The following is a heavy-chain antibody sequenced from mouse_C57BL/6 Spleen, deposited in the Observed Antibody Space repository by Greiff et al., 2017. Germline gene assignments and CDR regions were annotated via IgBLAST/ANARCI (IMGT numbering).Heavy chain of an antibody. CDR1: GYSITSGYD. D-gene: IGHD2-3*01. V-gene: IGHV3-1*01. J-gene: IGHJ1*03. CDR3: ARDIHYDGYPYWYFDV. CDR2: ISYSGST. Sequence: DVKLVESGPGMVKPSQSLSLTCTVTGYSITSGYDWHWIRHFPGNKLEWMGYISYSGSTNYNPSLKSRISITHDTSKNHFFLKLNSVTTEDTATYYCARDIHYDGYPYWYFDVWGTGTTVTVSS.